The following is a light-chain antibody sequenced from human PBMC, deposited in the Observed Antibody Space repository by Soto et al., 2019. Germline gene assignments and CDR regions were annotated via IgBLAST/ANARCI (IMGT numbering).Light chain of an antibody. J-gene: IGKJ1*01. Sequence: EIVLTQSPGTLSLSPGERATLSCRASQSVSARYVAWYQRNPGQAPRLLIYGASNRATDIPVRFSASGSGTDFTLTITRLEPEDFAVYICQQYAGSPPTFGLGTKVEFK. CDR2: GAS. CDR1: QSVSARY. CDR3: QQYAGSPPT. V-gene: IGKV3-20*01.